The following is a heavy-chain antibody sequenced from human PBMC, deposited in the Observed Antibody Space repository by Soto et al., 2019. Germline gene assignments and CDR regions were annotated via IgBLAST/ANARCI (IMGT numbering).Heavy chain of an antibody. D-gene: IGHD2-8*02. Sequence: QVQLVQSGAEVKKPGASVKVSCKASAYTFTSYGISWVRQAPGQGLEWMGWISAYNGNTQYAHKLQGRVTMTTVPTTTTATMELRSLSSDATAVYFCARHTGGFPDYWGQGTLVTVSS. CDR3: ARHTGGFPDY. V-gene: IGHV1-18*01. CDR1: AYTFTSYG. CDR2: ISAYNGNT. J-gene: IGHJ4*02.